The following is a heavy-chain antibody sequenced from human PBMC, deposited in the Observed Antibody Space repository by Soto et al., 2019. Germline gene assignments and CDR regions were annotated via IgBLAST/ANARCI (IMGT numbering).Heavy chain of an antibody. CDR3: ARDTDRQQSGGNYYYIMDV. Sequence: QVQLVQSGAEVKKPGSSVKISCKAYGDSFRPNALSWVRQAPGQRLEWMGGIIPIFPTPDYAQKYQVRVTITADEYTTTTYMEMSSLRSEDTATYYCARDTDRQQSGGNYYYIMDVWGQGTTVTVPS. D-gene: IGHD1-1*01. CDR1: GDSFRPNA. J-gene: IGHJ6*02. V-gene: IGHV1-69*12. CDR2: IIPIFPTP.